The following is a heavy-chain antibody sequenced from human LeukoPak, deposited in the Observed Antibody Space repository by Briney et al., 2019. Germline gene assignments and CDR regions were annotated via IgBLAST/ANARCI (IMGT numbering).Heavy chain of an antibody. Sequence: EASVKVSCKASGYTFNSYDISWVRQAPGQGLEWMAWISTYNGNTNYAQKVQGRATMTTDTSTSTAYMELRSLRSDDTAVYYCARFLGYCSGGSCYFDYWGQGTLVTVSS. D-gene: IGHD2-15*01. V-gene: IGHV1-18*01. CDR2: ISTYNGNT. CDR3: ARFLGYCSGGSCYFDY. CDR1: GYTFNSYD. J-gene: IGHJ4*02.